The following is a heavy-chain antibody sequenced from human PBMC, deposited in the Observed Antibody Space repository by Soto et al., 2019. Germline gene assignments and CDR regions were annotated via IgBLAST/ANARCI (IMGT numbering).Heavy chain of an antibody. CDR3: ARVGDIVVVGPWFDP. CDR2: ISADNGNT. Sequence: RASVKVSCKASGYTFANYGISWVRQALGQGLEWMGWISADNGNTNYAHKLQGRVTMTTDTSTSTAYMELRSLTSDDTAVYYCARVGDIVVVGPWFDPWGQGTLVTVSS. J-gene: IGHJ5*02. V-gene: IGHV1-18*04. CDR1: GYTFANYG. D-gene: IGHD2-2*01.